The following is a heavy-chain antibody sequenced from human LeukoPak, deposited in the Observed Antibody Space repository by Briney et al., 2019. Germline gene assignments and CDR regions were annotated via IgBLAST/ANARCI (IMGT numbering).Heavy chain of an antibody. J-gene: IGHJ3*02. D-gene: IGHD6-13*01. CDR1: GGSISSYY. V-gene: IGHV4-59*01. Sequence: SETLSLTCTVSGGSISSYYWSWIRQPPGKGLEWIGYIYYSGSTNYNPSLKSRVTISVDTSKNQFSLKLSSVTAADTAVYYCASEQLVSHAFDIWGQGTMVTASS. CDR2: IYYSGST. CDR3: ASEQLVSHAFDI.